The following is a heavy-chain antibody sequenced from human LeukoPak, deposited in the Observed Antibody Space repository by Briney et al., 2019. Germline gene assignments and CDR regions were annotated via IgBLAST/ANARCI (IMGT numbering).Heavy chain of an antibody. D-gene: IGHD1-26*01. CDR2: ITGSSGTT. CDR1: GFIFSSYN. CDR3: ARDEVGVPLYFHYYGMDV. V-gene: IGHV3-48*04. J-gene: IGHJ6*02. Sequence: GGSLRLSCAASGFIFSSYNMNWVRQAPGKGLEWVSFITGSSGTTYYADSVKGRFTISRDNAKNSLYLQMNSLRAEDTAVYYCARDEVGVPLYFHYYGMDVWGQGTTVTVSS.